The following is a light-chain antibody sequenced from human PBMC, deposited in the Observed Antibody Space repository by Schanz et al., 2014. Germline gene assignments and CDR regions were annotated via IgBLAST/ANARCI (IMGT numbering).Light chain of an antibody. V-gene: IGKV3-11*01. CDR2: GAS. CDR3: QQAISFPVT. Sequence: EIGLTQSPATLSFSPFDFSPISCLSSQSVSSYLAWYQHKPGQAPRLLIYGASSRATGIPDRFSGSGSGTDFTLTITSLQPEDSATYYCQQAISFPVTFGGGTKVEIK. CDR1: QSVSSY. J-gene: IGKJ4*01.